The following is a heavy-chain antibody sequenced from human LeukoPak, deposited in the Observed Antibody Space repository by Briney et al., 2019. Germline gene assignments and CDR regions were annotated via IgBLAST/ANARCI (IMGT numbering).Heavy chain of an antibody. CDR1: GFTVSSNY. J-gene: IGHJ4*02. V-gene: IGHV3-53*01. CDR2: IYSGGST. D-gene: IGHD4-17*01. CDR3: ASSSYGDYTFDY. Sequence: GGSLRLSCAASGFTVSSNYMSWVRQAPGKGLEWVSVIYSGGSTYYADSVKGRFTIYKDNSKNTLYLQMNSLRAEDTAVYYCASSSYGDYTFDYWGQGTLVTVSS.